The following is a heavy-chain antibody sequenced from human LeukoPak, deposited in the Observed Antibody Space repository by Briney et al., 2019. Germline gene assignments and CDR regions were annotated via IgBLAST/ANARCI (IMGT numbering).Heavy chain of an antibody. CDR3: AHSRYDILTGYYPFDY. J-gene: IGHJ4*02. CDR1: GFSLSTRGVG. V-gene: IGHV2-5*02. Sequence: SGPTLVNPTQPLTLTCTFSGFSLSTRGVGVGWIRQPPGKALEWLALIYWDDDKRYSPSLKSRLTITKDTSKNQVVLTMTNMDPVDTATYYCAHSRYDILTGYYPFDYWGQGTLVTVSS. D-gene: IGHD3-9*01. CDR2: IYWDDDK.